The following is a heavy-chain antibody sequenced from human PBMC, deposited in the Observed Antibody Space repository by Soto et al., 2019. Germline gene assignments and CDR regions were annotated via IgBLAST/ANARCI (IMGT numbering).Heavy chain of an antibody. CDR1: GYTFINYY. V-gene: IGHV1-46*01. CDR3: ARDLAAGDL. J-gene: IGHJ5*02. CDR2: INPMGGST. Sequence: ASVKVSCKASGYTFINYYIDWVRQAPGQGLEWMAIINPMGGSTNYAQEFQGRVTLTSDTSTSTVYMELSSLRFEDTAPFYCARDLAAGDLWGQGTLVTVSS. D-gene: IGHD6-13*01.